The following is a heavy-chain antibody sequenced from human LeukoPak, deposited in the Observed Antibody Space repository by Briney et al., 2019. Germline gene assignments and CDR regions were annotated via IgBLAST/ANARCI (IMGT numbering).Heavy chain of an antibody. V-gene: IGHV4-4*07. CDR2: IYTSGST. D-gene: IGHD3-3*01. CDR1: GGSISSYY. CDR3: TTYYDFWSGYYPFDY. Sequence: SETLSLTCTVSGGSISSYYWSWIRQPAWKGLEWIGRIYTSGSTNYNPSLKSRVTMSVDTSKNQFSLKLSSLTAADTAVYYCTTYYDFWSGYYPFDYWGQGTLVTVSS. J-gene: IGHJ4*02.